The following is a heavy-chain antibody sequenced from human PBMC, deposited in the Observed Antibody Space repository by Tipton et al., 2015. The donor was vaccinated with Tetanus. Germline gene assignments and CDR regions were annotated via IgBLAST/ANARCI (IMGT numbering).Heavy chain of an antibody. CDR1: GFTLSRYT. D-gene: IGHD1-1*01. Sequence: GSLRLSCAASGFTLSRYTLNWARQAPGKGLEWIGEIHPSGIVSYTPSLKSRVAILLDTSANQFSLKLTSVTAADTAVYYCARGEDQYKSGNHWGQGTPVTVSS. CDR2: IHPSGIV. CDR3: ARGEDQYKSGNH. J-gene: IGHJ5*02. V-gene: IGHV4-34*01.